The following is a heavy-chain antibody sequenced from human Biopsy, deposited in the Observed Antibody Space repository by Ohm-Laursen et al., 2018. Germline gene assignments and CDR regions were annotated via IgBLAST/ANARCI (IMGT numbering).Heavy chain of an antibody. J-gene: IGHJ6*02. CDR1: GFSLSARGMC. CDR2: VDWDDYK. CDR3: SRPPILIVSAGLVYRHRRHLQGIDV. Sequence: TQTLTLTGSFSGFSLSARGMCVSWIRQAPGKALEWLARVDWDDYKDYSASLQTKLSISKDTSNDQVVLTVNNVDPADTATFYCSRPPILIVSAGLVYRHRRHLQGIDVWGQGIAVTVS. V-gene: IGHV2-70*11. D-gene: IGHD6-13*01.